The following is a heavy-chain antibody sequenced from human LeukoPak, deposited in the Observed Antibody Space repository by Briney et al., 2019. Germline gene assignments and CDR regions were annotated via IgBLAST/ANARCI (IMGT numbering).Heavy chain of an antibody. V-gene: IGHV3-21*01. CDR3: ARETEPLDYGDSTNLEY. D-gene: IGHD4/OR15-4a*01. CDR1: GFTFSSYS. CDR2: IGSRTGNI. J-gene: IGHJ4*02. Sequence: PGGSLRLSCAASGFTFSSYSMNWVRQAPGKGLEWVAFIGSRTGNIYYADSVKGRFSISRDNAKDSVYLQMNSLRADDTAVYYCARETEPLDYGDSTNLEYWRRGTLVTVSS.